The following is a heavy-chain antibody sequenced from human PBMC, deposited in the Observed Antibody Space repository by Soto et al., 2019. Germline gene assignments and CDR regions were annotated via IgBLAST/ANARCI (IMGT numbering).Heavy chain of an antibody. Sequence: QVQLQQWGAGLLKPSETLSLTCAVYGGSFSGYYWSWIRQPPGKGLEWIGEINHSGSTNYNPSLKSRVTISVDTSKNQFSLKLSSMTAADTAVYYCARGADYYDSSGYWSWGQGTLDTVSS. CDR1: GGSFSGYY. V-gene: IGHV4-34*01. CDR2: INHSGST. CDR3: ARGADYYDSSGYWS. J-gene: IGHJ5*02. D-gene: IGHD3-22*01.